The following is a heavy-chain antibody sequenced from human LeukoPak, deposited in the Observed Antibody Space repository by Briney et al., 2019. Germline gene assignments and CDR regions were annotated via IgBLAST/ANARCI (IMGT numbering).Heavy chain of an antibody. J-gene: IGHJ5*02. Sequence: ASVKVSCKASGYTFITYYIHWVRQAPGQGLEWMGIINPNGGTTSYAQKFQGRVTMTRDTSTSTVYTELSSLRSDDTAMYYCARESPPNWFDPWGQGTLVTVSS. CDR3: ARESPPNWFDP. CDR1: GYTFITYY. V-gene: IGHV1-46*01. CDR2: INPNGGTT.